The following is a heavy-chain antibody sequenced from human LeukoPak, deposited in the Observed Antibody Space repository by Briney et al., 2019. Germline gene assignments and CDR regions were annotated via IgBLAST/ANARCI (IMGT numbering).Heavy chain of an antibody. CDR1: GGSINSSNW. CDR3: ARDYYDSSGYYSGIGY. J-gene: IGHJ4*02. CDR2: IYHSGST. V-gene: IGHV4-4*02. D-gene: IGHD3-22*01. Sequence: SETLSLTCAVSGGSINSSNWWSWVRQPPGKGLEWIGEIYHSGSTNYNPSLKSRVTISVDKSKNQFSLKLSSVTAADTAVYYCARDYYDSSGYYSGIGYWGQGTLVTVSS.